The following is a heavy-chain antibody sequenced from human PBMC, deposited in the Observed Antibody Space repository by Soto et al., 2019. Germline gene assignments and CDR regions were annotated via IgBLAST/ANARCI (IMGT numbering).Heavy chain of an antibody. D-gene: IGHD1-1*01. Sequence: QVHLVQSGAEVKKPGASVKVSCKGSGYDFTTYGITWVRQAPGQGLEWMAWVSAHNGKTDYAQKLQGRVTVTRDTSTSSAYMGLRSLRSDDTAIYYCARGRYGDYWGQGALVTVSS. CDR3: ARGRYGDY. V-gene: IGHV1-18*01. J-gene: IGHJ4*02. CDR1: GYDFTTYG. CDR2: VSAHNGKT.